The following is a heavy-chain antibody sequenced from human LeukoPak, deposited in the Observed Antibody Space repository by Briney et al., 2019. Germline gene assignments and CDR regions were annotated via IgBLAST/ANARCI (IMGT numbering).Heavy chain of an antibody. CDR2: TYYNSKWYN. Sequence: SQTLSLTCAISGDSVSSNSAAWNLIRQSPSRGLEWLGRTYYNSKWYNDYAVSVKSRVNINPDTSKNQFSLQLNSVTPEDTAVYYCARKWLAKCFDPWGQGTLVTVSS. J-gene: IGHJ5*02. V-gene: IGHV6-1*01. D-gene: IGHD5-12*01. CDR1: GDSVSSNSAA. CDR3: ARKWLAKCFDP.